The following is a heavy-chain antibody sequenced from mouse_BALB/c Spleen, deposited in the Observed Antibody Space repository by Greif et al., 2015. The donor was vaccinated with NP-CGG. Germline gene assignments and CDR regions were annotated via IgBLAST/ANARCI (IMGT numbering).Heavy chain of an antibody. CDR2: IWAGGST. J-gene: IGHJ2*01. D-gene: IGHD4-1*01. Sequence: VHLVESGPGLVAPSQSLSITCTVSGFSSTSYGVHWVRQPPGKGLEWLGVIWAGGSTNYNSALMSRLSISKDNSKSQVFLKMNSLQTDDTAMYYCASGGGTYYFDYWGQGTTLTVSS. CDR3: ASGGGTYYFDY. V-gene: IGHV2-9*02. CDR1: GFSSTSYG.